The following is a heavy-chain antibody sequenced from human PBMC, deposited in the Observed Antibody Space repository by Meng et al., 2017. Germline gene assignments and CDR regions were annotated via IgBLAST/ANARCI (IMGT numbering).Heavy chain of an antibody. CDR2: IIPIFGTA. V-gene: IGHV1-69*06. J-gene: IGHJ5*02. Sequence: QLQLVQAWAEVKMPGSSGTVACNASGGTFSSYATSWVRQAPGQGLEWMGGIIPIFGTANYAQKFQGRVTITADKSTSTAYMELSSLRSEDTAVYYCASGPPGWFDPWGQGTLVTVSS. CDR3: ASGPPGWFDP. CDR1: GGTFSSYA. D-gene: IGHD7-27*01.